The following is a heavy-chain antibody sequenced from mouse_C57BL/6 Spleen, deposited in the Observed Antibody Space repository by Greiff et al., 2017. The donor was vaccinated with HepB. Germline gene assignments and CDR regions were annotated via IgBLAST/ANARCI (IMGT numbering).Heavy chain of an antibody. CDR2: ISYDGSN. V-gene: IGHV3-6*01. CDR1: GYSITSGYY. CDR3: ARESLGYFDV. D-gene: IGHD6-2*01. Sequence: EVKLQESGPGLVKPSQSLSLTCSVTGYSITSGYYWNWIRQFPGNKLEWMGYISYDGSNNYNPSLKNRISITRDTSKNQFFLKLNSVTTEDTATYYCARESLGYFDVWGTGTTVTVSS. J-gene: IGHJ1*03.